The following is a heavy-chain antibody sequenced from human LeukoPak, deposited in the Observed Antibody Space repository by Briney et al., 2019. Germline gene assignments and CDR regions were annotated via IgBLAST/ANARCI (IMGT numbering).Heavy chain of an antibody. CDR1: GGSISSSSYY. CDR2: IYYSGST. Sequence: PSETLSLTCTVSGGSISSSSYYWGWIRQPPGKGLEWIGGIYYSGSTYYNPSLKSRVTISVDTSKNQFSLKLSSVTAADTAVHYCARGRSYDFWSGKYYFDYWGQGTLVTVSS. V-gene: IGHV4-39*07. D-gene: IGHD3-3*01. J-gene: IGHJ4*02. CDR3: ARGRSYDFWSGKYYFDY.